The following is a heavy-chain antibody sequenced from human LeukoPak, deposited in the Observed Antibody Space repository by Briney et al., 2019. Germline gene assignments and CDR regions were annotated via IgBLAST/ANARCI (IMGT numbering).Heavy chain of an antibody. CDR1: GYTFTIYG. CDR2: ISANNGNT. V-gene: IGHV1-18*01. CDR3: ARDALDDILTGYYRGWFDP. Sequence: ASVTVSFTASGYTFTIYGISWVRQAPGQGLEWMGWISANNGNTNYAQKLQGRVTMTTDTSTSTAYMELRSLRSDDTAVYYCARDALDDILTGYYRGWFDPWGEGTLVTVSS. D-gene: IGHD3-9*01. J-gene: IGHJ5*02.